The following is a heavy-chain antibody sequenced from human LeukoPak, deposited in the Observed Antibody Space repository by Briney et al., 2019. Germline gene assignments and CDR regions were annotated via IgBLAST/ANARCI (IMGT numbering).Heavy chain of an antibody. D-gene: IGHD6-13*01. CDR1: GFTFSSNG. CDR2: IRFDGSNT. CDR3: AKAGGSSWAVLDY. Sequence: GGSLRLSCAASGFTFSSNGMHWVRQAPGKGLEWVAFIRFDGSNTYYADSVKGRLTISRDTSKNTLYLQMNSLRPEDTAMYYCAKAGGSSWAVLDYWGQGTLVTVSS. V-gene: IGHV3-30*02. J-gene: IGHJ4*02.